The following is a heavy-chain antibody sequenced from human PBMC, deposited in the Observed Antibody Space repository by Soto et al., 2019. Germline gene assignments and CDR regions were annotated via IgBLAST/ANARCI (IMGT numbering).Heavy chain of an antibody. Sequence: ASVKVSCKAPDYIFSNYHINWVRQAPGQGPEWMGWISGNNGNTQYAQMFQGRVTMTTEKSTNTVYMELRSLGSDDTAVYYCAKPGDIYEFWSGYSRTANYFDFWGQGSLVTVSS. CDR1: DYIFSNYH. J-gene: IGHJ4*02. V-gene: IGHV1-18*01. CDR2: ISGNNGNT. D-gene: IGHD3-3*01. CDR3: AKPGDIYEFWSGYSRTANYFDF.